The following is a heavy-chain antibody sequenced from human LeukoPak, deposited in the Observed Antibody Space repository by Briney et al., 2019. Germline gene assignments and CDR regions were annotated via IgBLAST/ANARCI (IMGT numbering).Heavy chain of an antibody. V-gene: IGHV4-39*01. D-gene: IGHD6-19*01. Sequence: SETLSLTCTVSGGSIGSSSYYWGWIRQPPGKGLKWIGNIYYSGSTYFNPSLKSRVTISEDTSKNQFSLKLSSVTAADTAVYYCATSGWYLLPGVYWGQGTLVTVSS. CDR1: GGSIGSSSYY. CDR3: ATSGWYLLPGVY. CDR2: IYYSGST. J-gene: IGHJ4*02.